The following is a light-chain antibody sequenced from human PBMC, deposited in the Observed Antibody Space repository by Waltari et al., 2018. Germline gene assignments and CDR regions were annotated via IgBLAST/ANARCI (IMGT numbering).Light chain of an antibody. CDR3: QSYDSSLSVLV. CDR2: PSI. J-gene: IGLJ2*01. V-gene: IGLV1-40*01. Sequence: QSVLTQPPSVTGAPGQRVTISCTGTSSNIGAGYDVQWYRQLPGAAPKLLTYPSINRPSGVPDRFSGSKSGTSASLAITGLQAEDEADYYCQSYDSSLSVLVFGGGTKLTVL. CDR1: SSNIGAGYD.